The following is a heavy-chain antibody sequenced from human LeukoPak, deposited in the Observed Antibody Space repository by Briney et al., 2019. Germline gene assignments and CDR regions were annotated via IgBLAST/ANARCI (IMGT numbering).Heavy chain of an antibody. D-gene: IGHD3-3*01. J-gene: IGHJ4*02. Sequence: PGGSLRLSCAASGFTFSDYYMSWIRQAPGKGLEWVSYISSSGSTIYYADSVKGRFTISRDNAKNSLYLQMNSLRAEDTAVYYCARDLYYDFWSPYGYWGQGTLVTVSS. CDR3: ARDLYYDFWSPYGY. CDR2: ISSSGSTI. CDR1: GFTFSDYY. V-gene: IGHV3-11*01.